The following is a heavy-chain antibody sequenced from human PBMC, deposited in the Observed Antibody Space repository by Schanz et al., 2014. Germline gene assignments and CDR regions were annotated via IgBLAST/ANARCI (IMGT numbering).Heavy chain of an antibody. CDR1: GYTFSSYG. J-gene: IGHJ6*03. V-gene: IGHV1-18*01. CDR2: ISPYNGNT. D-gene: IGHD6-19*01. Sequence: QVQLVQSGAEVKKPGASVKVSCKTSGYTFSSYGITWVRQAPGQGLEWMGWISPYNGNTNYAPKVQGRVTMTTDTSTGTAYMELRSLRSDDTAVYYCARDHQWLARYYMDVWGKGTTVTVSS. CDR3: ARDHQWLARYYMDV.